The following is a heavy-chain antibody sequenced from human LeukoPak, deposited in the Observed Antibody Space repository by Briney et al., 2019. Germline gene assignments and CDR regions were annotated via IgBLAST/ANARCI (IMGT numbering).Heavy chain of an antibody. CDR3: ARLKDVDTAMVFDY. Sequence: GESLKISCKGSGYSFTSYWIGWVRQMPGKGLEWMGIIYPGGSDTRYSPSFQGQVTISADKSISTAYLQRSSLKASDTAMYYCARLKDVDTAMVFDYWGQGTLVTVSS. CDR1: GYSFTSYW. D-gene: IGHD5-18*01. CDR2: IYPGGSDT. V-gene: IGHV5-51*01. J-gene: IGHJ4*02.